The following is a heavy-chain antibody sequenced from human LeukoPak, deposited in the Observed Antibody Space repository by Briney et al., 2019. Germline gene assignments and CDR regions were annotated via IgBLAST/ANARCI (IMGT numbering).Heavy chain of an antibody. CDR1: GYTFTGYY. Sequence: ASVKVSCKASGYTFTGYYMHWVRQASGQGLEWMGWINPNSGGTNYAQKFQGRVTMTRDTSISTAYMELSRLRSDDTAVYYCARIYGSGMIGEYYFDYWGQGTLVTVSS. J-gene: IGHJ4*02. D-gene: IGHD3-10*01. CDR2: INPNSGGT. V-gene: IGHV1-2*02. CDR3: ARIYGSGMIGEYYFDY.